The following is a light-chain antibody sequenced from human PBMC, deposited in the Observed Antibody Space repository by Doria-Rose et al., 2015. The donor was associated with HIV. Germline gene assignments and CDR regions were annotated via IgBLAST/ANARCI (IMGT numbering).Light chain of an antibody. J-gene: IGKJ3*01. CDR2: WAS. Sequence: TQSPESLGMSLGERATLNCKSNQSLLYTSKNYLAWYQQKPGQPPKLLIYWASTRQSGVPARVSGSGSLTDFTLTISSLEAEDVAVYYCQQYYDTPSFGPGTTVDIK. V-gene: IGKV4-1*01. CDR3: QQYYDTPS. CDR1: QSLLYTSKNY.